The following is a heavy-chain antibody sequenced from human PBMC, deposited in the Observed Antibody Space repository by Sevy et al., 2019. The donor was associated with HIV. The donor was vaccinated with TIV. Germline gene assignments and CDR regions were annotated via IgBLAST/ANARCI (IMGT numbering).Heavy chain of an antibody. D-gene: IGHD7-27*01. J-gene: IGHJ5*02. CDR3: ARDPDWGALDR. CDR2: TNQDERHI. V-gene: IGHV3-7*01. Sequence: GGSLRLSCEVSGFTFSNFWMTWVRQSPGKGLEWVAYTNQDERHINLLDSVRGRFTISRDNAKNSLYLQMDSLRAEDTAIYYCARDPDWGALDRWGQGTLVTVSS. CDR1: GFTFSNFW.